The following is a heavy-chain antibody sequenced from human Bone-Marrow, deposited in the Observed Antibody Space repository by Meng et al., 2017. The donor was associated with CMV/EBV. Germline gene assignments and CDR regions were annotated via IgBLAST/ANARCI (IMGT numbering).Heavy chain of an antibody. J-gene: IGHJ4*02. CDR3: ARFASGSSTN. CDR2: MNPNSGNT. V-gene: IGHV1-8*01. D-gene: IGHD3-10*01. CDR1: GYTCTSYD. Sequence: SCKTYGYTCTSYDVHGVRQATGHGLEWMGWMNPNSGNTGYLQKFQDRVTMTRNTSISTAYMELSSLTSEDTAIYYCARFASGSSTNWGQGTLVTVSS.